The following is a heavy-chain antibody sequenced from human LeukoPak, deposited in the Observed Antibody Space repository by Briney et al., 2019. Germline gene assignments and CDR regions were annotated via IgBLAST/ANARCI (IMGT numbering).Heavy chain of an antibody. J-gene: IGHJ4*02. CDR3: ARDVGEYCSSFNCYASNC. CDR1: GYTFTSYG. D-gene: IGHD2-2*01. Sequence: WASVTVSFKASGYTFTSYGISWVRQAPGQGLEWMGWISAYNGNTNYAQKLQGRVTMTTDTSTSTAYMELSRLRSDDTAVYYCARDVGEYCSSFNCYASNCWGQGTLITVSS. CDR2: ISAYNGNT. V-gene: IGHV1-18*01.